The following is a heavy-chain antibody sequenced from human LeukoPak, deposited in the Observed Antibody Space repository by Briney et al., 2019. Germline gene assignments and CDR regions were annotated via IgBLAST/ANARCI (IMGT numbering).Heavy chain of an antibody. D-gene: IGHD3-16*02. J-gene: IGHJ4*02. V-gene: IGHV3-23*01. CDR3: AKDHIRYYDYVWGSYRFDY. Sequence: GGSLRVSCAASGFTFSSYAMSWVRQAPGKGLEWVSAISGSGGSTYYADSVKGRFTISRDNSKNTLYLQMNSLRAEDTAVYYCAKDHIRYYDYVWGSYRFDYWGQGTLVTVSS. CDR2: ISGSGGST. CDR1: GFTFSSYA.